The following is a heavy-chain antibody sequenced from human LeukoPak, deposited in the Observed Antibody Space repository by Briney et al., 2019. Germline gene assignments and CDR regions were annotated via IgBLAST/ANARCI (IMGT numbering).Heavy chain of an antibody. Sequence: QPGGSLRLSCAASGLTVSSSYMSWVRQAPGKGLEWVSVSYSGGSTFYADSVKGRFTISGDNSKNTLYLQMNSLRDEDTAIYYCARGHEALNYWGQGTLVTVSS. CDR2: SYSGGST. CDR1: GLTVSSSY. V-gene: IGHV3-53*01. CDR3: ARGHEALNY. J-gene: IGHJ4*02.